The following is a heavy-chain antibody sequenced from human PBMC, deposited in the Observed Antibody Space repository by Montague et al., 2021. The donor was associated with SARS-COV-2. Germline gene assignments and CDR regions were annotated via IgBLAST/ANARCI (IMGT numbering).Heavy chain of an antibody. Sequence: SETLSLTCTVSGVSFTDYYWTWIRQPPGKGLEWVGEVLYNKGANFNPSLKSRVAISVDTSKNQFSLRVTSVTAADTAFYYCERRQPYGSLYGAPDFWGQGTMVTVSS. CDR1: GVSFTDYY. V-gene: IGHV4-59*12. CDR2: VLYNKGA. J-gene: IGHJ3*01. D-gene: IGHD4/OR15-4a*01. CDR3: ERRQPYGSLYGAPDF.